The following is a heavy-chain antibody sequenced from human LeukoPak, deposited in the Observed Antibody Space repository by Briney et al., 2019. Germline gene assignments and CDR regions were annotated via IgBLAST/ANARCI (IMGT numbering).Heavy chain of an antibody. V-gene: IGHV4-31*03. D-gene: IGHD1-26*01. CDR2: IYYTGST. CDR1: GGSISSGGYY. J-gene: IGHJ4*02. Sequence: PSETLSLTCTVSGGSISSGGYYWSWIRQHPGKGLEWNGYIYYTGSTYYNPSLESRVTISVDTSKNQFSLKLSSVTAADTAVYYCARVVGAIRDWGQGTLVTVSS. CDR3: ARVVGAIRD.